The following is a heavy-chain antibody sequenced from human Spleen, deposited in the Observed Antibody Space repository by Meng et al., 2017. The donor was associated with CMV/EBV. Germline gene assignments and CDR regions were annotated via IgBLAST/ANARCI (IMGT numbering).Heavy chain of an antibody. CDR1: GASIDDGDYS. V-gene: IGHV4-30-4*01. CDR3: ATVPRVGDYFQH. J-gene: IGHJ1*01. D-gene: IGHD6-6*01. Sequence: CTVSGASIDDGDYSWSWIRQPPGKGLEWLGYIYLTGTAHYNPSLDSPVTISVDTSKNQFSLKVTSVTAADTAEYFCATVPRVGDYFQHWGQGTLVTVSS. CDR2: IYLTGTA.